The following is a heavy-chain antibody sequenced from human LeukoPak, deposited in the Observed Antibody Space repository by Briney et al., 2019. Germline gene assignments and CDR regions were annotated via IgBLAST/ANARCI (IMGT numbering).Heavy chain of an antibody. V-gene: IGHV4-39*01. CDR3: ARVSCSSTSCLDY. J-gene: IGHJ4*02. CDR2: IYYSGNT. CDR1: GGFISSSSYY. D-gene: IGHD2-2*01. Sequence: SETLSLTCTVSGGFISSSSYYWSWIRQPPGKGLEWIGSIYYSGNTYYNPSLKSRVTISVDTSKNQFSLKLSSVTAADTAVYYCARVSCSSTSCLDYWGQGTLVTVSS.